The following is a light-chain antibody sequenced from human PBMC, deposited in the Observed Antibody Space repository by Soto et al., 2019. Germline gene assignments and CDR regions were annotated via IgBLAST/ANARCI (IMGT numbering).Light chain of an antibody. V-gene: IGKV3-20*01. CDR3: QQYDSPPWT. CDR2: GAS. CDR1: QCVSSSY. J-gene: IGKJ1*01. Sequence: EIVLTQSPGTLSLSPGERATLSCRASQCVSSSYLAWYQQKPGQAPRLLIYGASSRATGIPDRFSGSGSGTDFTLTISRLEPEDFAVYYCQQYDSPPWTFGQGTKVEIK.